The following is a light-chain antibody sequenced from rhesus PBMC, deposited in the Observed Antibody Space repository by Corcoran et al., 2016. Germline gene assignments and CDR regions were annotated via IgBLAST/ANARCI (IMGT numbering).Light chain of an antibody. CDR3: RQHKSHPPT. CDR2: ASS. Sequence: DSQMTQSPSSLSASVGDRVTITCRASQTISSYLAWYQQKPGKVPKLLIFASSSLESGVPSRFSGSGSGTEIILTISSLQPEDFATYYFRQHKSHPPTFGQGTKVEIK. V-gene: IGKV1-44*01. J-gene: IGKJ1*01. CDR1: QTISSY.